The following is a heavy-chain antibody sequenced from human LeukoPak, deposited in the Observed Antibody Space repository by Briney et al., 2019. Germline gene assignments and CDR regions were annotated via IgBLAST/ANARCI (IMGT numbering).Heavy chain of an antibody. CDR1: GGSINSGGYY. V-gene: IGHV4-31*03. D-gene: IGHD2-15*01. J-gene: IGHJ4*02. Sequence: SETLSLTCTVSGGSINSGGYYWGWIRQHPGKGLEWIGYIYYTGSTYYSLSLKSRLTISLDTSKNQFSLRLSSVTAADTAVYYCAREGGYCSGGSCRYYFDYWGQGTLVTVSS. CDR2: IYYTGST. CDR3: AREGGYCSGGSCRYYFDY.